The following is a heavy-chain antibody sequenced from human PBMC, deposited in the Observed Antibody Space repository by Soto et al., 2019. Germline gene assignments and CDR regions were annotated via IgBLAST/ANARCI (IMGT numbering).Heavy chain of an antibody. CDR2: INAGNGNT. Sequence: GASVKVSCKASGYTFTSYAMHCVRQAPGQRLEWMGWINAGNGNTKYSQKFQGRVTITRDTSASTAYMELSSLRSEDTAVYYCARTGAATTTTIRKYFQHWGQGTLVTVSS. CDR3: ARTGAATTTTIRKYFQH. V-gene: IGHV1-3*01. D-gene: IGHD6-13*01. CDR1: GYTFTSYA. J-gene: IGHJ1*01.